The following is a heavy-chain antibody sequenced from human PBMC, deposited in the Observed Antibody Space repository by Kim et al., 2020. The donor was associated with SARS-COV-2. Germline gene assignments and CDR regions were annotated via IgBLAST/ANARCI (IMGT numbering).Heavy chain of an antibody. J-gene: IGHJ4*02. D-gene: IGHD6-6*01. V-gene: IGHV3-33*01. Sequence: ADSWKGRFTISRDNSKNTLYLQMNSLRAEDTAVYYCARVSYSSSLHFDYWGQGTLVTVSS. CDR3: ARVSYSSSLHFDY.